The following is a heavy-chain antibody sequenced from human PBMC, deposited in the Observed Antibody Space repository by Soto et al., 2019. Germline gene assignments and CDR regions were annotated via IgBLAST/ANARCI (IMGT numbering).Heavy chain of an antibody. CDR1: GYTFTSYG. J-gene: IGHJ4*02. CDR2: IGAYNGNT. CDR3: ARTLNEWLLGLD. Sequence: QVKLVQSGAEVKKPGASVKVSCKASGYTFTSYGISWVRKAPGQGLEWMGWIGAYNGNTNYAQKFQGRVTMTTDTSTSTAYMELRSLRSDDTAVYYCARTLNEWLLGLDWGQGTLVTVSS. V-gene: IGHV1-18*01. D-gene: IGHD3-3*01.